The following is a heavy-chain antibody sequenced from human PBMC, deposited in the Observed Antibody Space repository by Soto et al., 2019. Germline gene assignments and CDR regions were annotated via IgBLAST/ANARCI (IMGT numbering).Heavy chain of an antibody. Sequence: XXSLRLCYAASGFTFSSYGGHWVPQAPGKGLEWVAVIWYDGSNKYYADSVKGRFTISRDNSKNTLYLQMNSLRAEDTAVYCCARDGTVTTSNYYGMDVWGQGTTVTVSS. D-gene: IGHD4-17*01. CDR2: IWYDGSNK. V-gene: IGHV3-33*01. CDR3: ARDGTVTTSNYYGMDV. CDR1: GFTFSSYG. J-gene: IGHJ6*02.